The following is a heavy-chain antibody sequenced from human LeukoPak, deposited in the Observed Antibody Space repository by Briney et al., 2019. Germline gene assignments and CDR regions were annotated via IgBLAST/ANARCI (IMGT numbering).Heavy chain of an antibody. CDR3: ARDLSGLDAFDI. CDR1: GFTFSSYN. CDR2: ISSSRNFL. D-gene: IGHD3-22*01. J-gene: IGHJ3*02. Sequence: GGSLRLSCAASGFTFSSYNMNWVRQAPGKGLEWVSSISSSRNFLYYADPLKGRFTISRDNAKNSLYLQMNSPRAEDTAVYYCARDLSGLDAFDIWGQGTMVTVSS. V-gene: IGHV3-21*01.